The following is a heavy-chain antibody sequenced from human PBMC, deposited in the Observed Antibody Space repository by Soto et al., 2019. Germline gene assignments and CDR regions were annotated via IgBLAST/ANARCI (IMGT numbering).Heavy chain of an antibody. V-gene: IGHV4-30-2*01. Sequence: SETLSLTCAVSGGSISSGGYSWSWIRQPPGKGLEWIGYMYHSGSTYYNPSLKSRVTISIDRSKNQFSLKLSSVTAADTAVYYCARVLFGRGNWFDPWGQGTLVTVSS. D-gene: IGHD3-3*01. CDR2: MYHSGST. J-gene: IGHJ5*02. CDR3: ARVLFGRGNWFDP. CDR1: GGSISSGGYS.